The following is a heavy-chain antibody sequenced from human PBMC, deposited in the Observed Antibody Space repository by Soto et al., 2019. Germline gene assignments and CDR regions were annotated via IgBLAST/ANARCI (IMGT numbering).Heavy chain of an antibody. D-gene: IGHD3-22*01. V-gene: IGHV3-73*02. CDR2: IRSKANSYAT. Sequence: EVQLVESGGGLVQPGGSLKLSCAASGFTFSGSAMHWVRQASGKGLEWVGRIRSKANSYATAYAESVKGRFTISRDDSKNTAYLQMNSLKTEDTAVYYCTRSYYYDSSGYSRDYYYYGMDVWGQGTTVTVSS. J-gene: IGHJ6*02. CDR1: GFTFSGSA. CDR3: TRSYYYDSSGYSRDYYYYGMDV.